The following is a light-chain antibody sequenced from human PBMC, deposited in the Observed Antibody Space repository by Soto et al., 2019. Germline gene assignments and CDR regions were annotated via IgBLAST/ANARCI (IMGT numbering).Light chain of an antibody. J-gene: IGKJ2*01. CDR2: DAS. CDR3: LQYSGSSYT. V-gene: IGKV1-5*01. Sequence: DIQMTQSPSTLSASVGDRVTITCRASQLIDRWLAWYQQKPGKAPQYLIFDASSLYGGVPLRFSGSGSGTEFTLTITSLQPDDSATYYCLQYSGSSYTFGQGTRVEIK. CDR1: QLIDRW.